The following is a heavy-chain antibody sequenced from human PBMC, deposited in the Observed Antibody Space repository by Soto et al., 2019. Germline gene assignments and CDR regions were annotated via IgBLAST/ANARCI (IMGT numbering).Heavy chain of an antibody. CDR1: GFTFSSYA. V-gene: IGHV3-23*01. Sequence: GVSLRLSFAASGFTFSSYAMSWFRQAPGKGLEWVSAISGSGGSTYYADSVKGRFTISRDNSKNTLYLQMNSLRAEDTAVYYCAKDSLTYQLLLFYYFDYWGQGTLVTVSS. J-gene: IGHJ4*02. CDR3: AKDSLTYQLLLFYYFDY. CDR2: ISGSGGST. D-gene: IGHD2-2*01.